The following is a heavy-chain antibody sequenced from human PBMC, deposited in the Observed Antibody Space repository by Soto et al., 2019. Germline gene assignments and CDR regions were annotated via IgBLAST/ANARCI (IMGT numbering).Heavy chain of an antibody. CDR3: ARRYNDYGMDV. CDR1: GGSISSSSYY. J-gene: IGHJ6*02. Sequence: QLQLQESGPGLVKPSETLSLTCTVSGGSISSSSYYWGWIRQPPGKGLEWIGSIYYSGSTYYNPSLKSRVTISVDTSKNQFSLKLSSVTAADTAVYYCARRYNDYGMDVWGQGTTVTVSS. V-gene: IGHV4-39*01. CDR2: IYYSGST.